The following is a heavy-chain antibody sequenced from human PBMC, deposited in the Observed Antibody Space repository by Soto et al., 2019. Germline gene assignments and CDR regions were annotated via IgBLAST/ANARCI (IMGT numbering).Heavy chain of an antibody. J-gene: IGHJ4*02. Sequence: QVRLQQWGAGLLKPSETLSLTCAVYGGSFSGYYWSWIRQPPGKGLEWIGEINHSGSTNYNTSLKRRVTISVDTSKNQFSLKLSSVTAADTAVYDCARGWYSSSWYGYWGQGTLVTVSS. D-gene: IGHD6-13*01. CDR1: GGSFSGYY. CDR3: ARGWYSSSWYGY. CDR2: INHSGST. V-gene: IGHV4-34*01.